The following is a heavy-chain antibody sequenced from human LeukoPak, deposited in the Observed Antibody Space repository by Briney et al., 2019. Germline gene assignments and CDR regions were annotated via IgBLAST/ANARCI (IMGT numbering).Heavy chain of an antibody. J-gene: IGHJ4*02. V-gene: IGHV6-1*01. CDR3: ARGGIGYCTSTSCSFDS. CDR2: TYYRSKWYN. D-gene: IGHD2-2*01. CDR1: GDSVSTNSAA. Sequence: SQTLSLTCAISGDSVSTNSAAWNWIRQSPSRGLEWLGRTYYRSKWYNDYGVSVKSRITINPDTSKNQFSLQLNSVTPEDTAVYYCARGGIGYCTSTSCSFDSWGQGTLVTVS.